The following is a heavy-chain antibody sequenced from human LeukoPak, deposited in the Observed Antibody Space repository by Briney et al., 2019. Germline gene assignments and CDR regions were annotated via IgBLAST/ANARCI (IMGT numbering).Heavy chain of an antibody. V-gene: IGHV3-21*01. CDR1: GFTFSSYS. D-gene: IGHD3-16*01. Sequence: PGGSLRLSCAASGFTFSSYSMNWVRQAPGKGLEWVSSISSSSSYIYYADSVKGRFTISRDNAKNSLYLQMNSLRAEDTAVYYCATDYDFRDASDIWGRGTMVTVSS. CDR2: ISSSSSYI. CDR3: ATDYDFRDASDI. J-gene: IGHJ3*02.